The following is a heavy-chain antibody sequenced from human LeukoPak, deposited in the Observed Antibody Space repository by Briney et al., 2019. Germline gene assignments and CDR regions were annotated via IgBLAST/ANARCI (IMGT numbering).Heavy chain of an antibody. CDR2: ISSSSSYI. D-gene: IGHD1-20*01. J-gene: IGHJ4*02. CDR3: ARGNWNAFDY. CDR1: GFTFSTYS. Sequence: GGSLRLSCAASGFTFSTYSMNWVRQAPGKGLEWVSSISSSSSYIYYADSVKGRFTIPRDNAKNSLFLQMNSLRAEDTAVYYCARGNWNAFDYWGQGTLVTVSS. V-gene: IGHV3-21*01.